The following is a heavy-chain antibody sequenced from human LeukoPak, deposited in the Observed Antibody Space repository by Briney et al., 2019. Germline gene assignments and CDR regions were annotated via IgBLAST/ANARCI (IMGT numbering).Heavy chain of an antibody. V-gene: IGHV4-39*01. CDR2: IYYSGIT. CDR3: ATWGSGWNFQH. D-gene: IGHD6-19*01. Sequence: SETLSLTCTVSGGSISSSNYYWGWIRQPPGKGLEWIGSIYYSGITYYNSSLKSRVTISVDTSKNEFSLKLSSVTAADTAVYYCATWGSGWNFQHWGQGTLVTVSS. J-gene: IGHJ1*01. CDR1: GGSISSSNYY.